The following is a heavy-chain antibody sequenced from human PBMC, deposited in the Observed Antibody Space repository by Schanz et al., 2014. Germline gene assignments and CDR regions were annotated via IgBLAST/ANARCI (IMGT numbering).Heavy chain of an antibody. Sequence: VQLVESGGGVVQPGRSLRLSCAASGFTFSAYGMHWVRQAPGKGLEWVSAISGSGGSTVYADSVKGRFTISRDNSNNTVFLQMNSLRAEDTAVYYCAKVAPAATYLDSWGLGTLVTVSS. J-gene: IGHJ4*02. CDR2: ISGSGGST. CDR3: AKVAPAATYLDS. V-gene: IGHV3-23*04. CDR1: GFTFSAYG. D-gene: IGHD2-2*01.